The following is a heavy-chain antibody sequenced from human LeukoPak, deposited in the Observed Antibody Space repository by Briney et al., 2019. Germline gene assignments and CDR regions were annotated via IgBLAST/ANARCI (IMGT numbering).Heavy chain of an antibody. D-gene: IGHD3-3*01. CDR1: GGSFSGYY. J-gene: IGHJ6*03. CDR3: ATSYYDFWDCLSGGYMDV. CDR2: INHSGST. V-gene: IGHV4-34*01. Sequence: SETLSLTCAVYGGSFSGYYWSWIRQPPGKGLEWIGEINHSGSTNYNPSLKSRVTISVDTSKNQFSLKLSSVTAADTAVYYCATSYYDFWDCLSGGYMDVWGKGTTVTVSS.